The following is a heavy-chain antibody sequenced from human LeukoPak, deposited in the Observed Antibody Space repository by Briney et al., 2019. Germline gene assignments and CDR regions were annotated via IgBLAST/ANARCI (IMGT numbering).Heavy chain of an antibody. J-gene: IGHJ4*02. V-gene: IGHV4-38-2*01. CDR2: IYPSGST. Sequence: SETHSLTCAVSGYSINSGYYWGWIRQPPGKGLEWIAIIYPSGSTYYNPSLKSRVTISVDTSKNQFSLKMTSVTAADTAVYYCARSTVTTPWYFDYWGQGTLVTVSS. CDR3: ARSTVTTPWYFDY. D-gene: IGHD4-11*01. CDR1: GYSINSGYY.